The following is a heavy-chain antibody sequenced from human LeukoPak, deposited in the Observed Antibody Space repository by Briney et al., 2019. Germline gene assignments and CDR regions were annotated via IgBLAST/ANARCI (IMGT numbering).Heavy chain of an antibody. CDR2: MNPNSGNT. CDR3: ARGVGTIYYYYMDV. J-gene: IGHJ6*03. V-gene: IGHV1-8*01. CDR1: GYTFTSYD. D-gene: IGHD1-7*01. Sequence: ASVKVSCKASGYTFTSYDINWVRQATGQGLEWMGWMNPNSGNTGYAQKFQGRVTMTRNTSISTAYMELSSLRSEDTAVYYCARGVGTIYYYYMDVWGKGTTVTVSS.